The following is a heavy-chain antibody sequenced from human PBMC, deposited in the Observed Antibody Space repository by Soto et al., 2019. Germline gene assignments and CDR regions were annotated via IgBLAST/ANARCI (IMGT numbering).Heavy chain of an antibody. Sequence: SETLSLTCAVYGGSFINYSYSWIRQAQGKGLEWIGEVNHSGKTDYNPSLKSRGTISVDTSKNQFSLKLISVTAADTAVYYCAAMYYDFWSATLNSAYWGQGTPVTVSS. V-gene: IGHV4-34*01. CDR3: AAMYYDFWSATLNSAY. D-gene: IGHD3-3*01. CDR2: VNHSGKT. CDR1: GGSFINYS. J-gene: IGHJ4*02.